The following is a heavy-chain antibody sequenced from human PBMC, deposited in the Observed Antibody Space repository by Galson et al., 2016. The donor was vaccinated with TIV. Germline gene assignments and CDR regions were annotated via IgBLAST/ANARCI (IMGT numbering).Heavy chain of an antibody. D-gene: IGHD7-27*01. CDR1: GFIFSDYY. CDR3: ARDHPQGWGFDC. Sequence: SLRLSCAASGFIFSDYYMSWIRQAPGRGLEWVSYIGSRGTAIYYADSVKGRFTISRDNTKNSLFLQMNSLRAEDTAIYYCARDHPQGWGFDCWGQGTLVTVSS. CDR2: IGSRGTAI. J-gene: IGHJ4*02. V-gene: IGHV3-11*01.